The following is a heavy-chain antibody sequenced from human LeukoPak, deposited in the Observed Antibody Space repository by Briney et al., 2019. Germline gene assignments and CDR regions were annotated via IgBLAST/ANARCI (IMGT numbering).Heavy chain of an antibody. J-gene: IGHJ4*02. V-gene: IGHV3-21*01. Sequence: GGSLRLSCAASGFTFSSYSMNWVRQAPGKGLEWVSSISSSSSYIYYADSVKGRFTISRDNAKDSLYLQMNSLRAEDTAVYYCARALTTLTYEGYWGQGTLVTVSS. D-gene: IGHD1-1*01. CDR2: ISSSSSYI. CDR1: GFTFSSYS. CDR3: ARALTTLTYEGY.